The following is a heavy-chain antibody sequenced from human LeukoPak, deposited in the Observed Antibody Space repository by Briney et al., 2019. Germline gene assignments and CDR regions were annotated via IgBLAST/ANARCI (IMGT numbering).Heavy chain of an antibody. CDR3: TADPPGGGNIIDD. J-gene: IGHJ4*02. V-gene: IGHV3-15*01. Sequence: GRSLRPSCAPSGLTFSNAWTGWVRHDPGKWLEWVGRIKRKTAGGTTDYAAPVKGRFTISRDDSENTVFLQMNSLKTEDTAVYYCTADPPGGGNIIDDWGQGTLVTVSS. D-gene: IGHD4-23*01. CDR2: IKRKTAGGTT. CDR1: GLTFSNAW.